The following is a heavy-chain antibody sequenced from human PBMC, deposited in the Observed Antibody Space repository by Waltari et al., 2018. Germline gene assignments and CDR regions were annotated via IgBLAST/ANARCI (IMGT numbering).Heavy chain of an antibody. D-gene: IGHD2-15*01. CDR2: ISYDGSNK. J-gene: IGHJ4*02. CDR1: GFTFSSYA. Sequence: QVQLVESGGGEVQPGRSLRLSCAASGFTFSSYAMHWVRQAPGKGLEGVAVISYDGSNKYYADSVKGRFTISRDNSKNTLYLQMNSLRAEDMAVYYCARGGIVVVVAAGLGYWGQGTLVTVSS. CDR3: ARGGIVVVVAAGLGY. V-gene: IGHV3-30-3*01.